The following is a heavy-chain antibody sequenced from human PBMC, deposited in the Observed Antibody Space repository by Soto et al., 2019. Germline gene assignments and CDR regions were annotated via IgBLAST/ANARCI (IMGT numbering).Heavy chain of an antibody. V-gene: IGHV3-30-3*01. Sequence: QVQLVESGGGVVQPGRSLRLSCAASGFTFSSYAMHWVRQAPGKGLEWVAVISYDGSNKYYADSVKGRFTISRDNSKNTLYLQMNSLGAEDTAVYYCAREWGPYYDFWSGYPRFDYWGQGTLVTVSS. CDR3: AREWGPYYDFWSGYPRFDY. J-gene: IGHJ4*02. CDR2: ISYDGSNK. CDR1: GFTFSSYA. D-gene: IGHD3-3*01.